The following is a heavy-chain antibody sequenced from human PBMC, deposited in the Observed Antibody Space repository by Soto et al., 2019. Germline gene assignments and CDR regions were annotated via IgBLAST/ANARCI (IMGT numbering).Heavy chain of an antibody. CDR2: IWYDGSNK. CDR1: GFTFSSYG. CDR3: AREQIGYCTNGVCYPYNAFDI. Sequence: PGGSLGLSCAASGFTFSSYGMHWVRQAPGKGLEWVAVIWYDGSNKYYADSVKGRFTISRDNSKNTLYLQMNSLRAEDTAVYYCAREQIGYCTNGVCYPYNAFDIWGQGTMVTVSS. D-gene: IGHD2-8*01. V-gene: IGHV3-33*01. J-gene: IGHJ3*02.